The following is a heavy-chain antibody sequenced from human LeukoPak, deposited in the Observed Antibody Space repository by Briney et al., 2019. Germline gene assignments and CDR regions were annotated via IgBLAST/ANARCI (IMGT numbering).Heavy chain of an antibody. CDR1: GLTFSSYA. J-gene: IGHJ4*02. Sequence: GGSLRLSCAASGLTFSSYAMSWVRQAPGEGLEWVSAISGSGGSTYYADSVKGRFTISRDNSKNTLYLQMNSLRAEDTAVYYCAKDRGSGSYHVGVEYWGQGTLVTVSS. V-gene: IGHV3-23*01. D-gene: IGHD1-26*01. CDR3: AKDRGSGSYHVGVEY. CDR2: ISGSGGST.